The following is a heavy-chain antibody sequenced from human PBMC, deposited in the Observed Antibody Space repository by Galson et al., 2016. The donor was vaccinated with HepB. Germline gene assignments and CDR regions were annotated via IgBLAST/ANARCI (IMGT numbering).Heavy chain of an antibody. CDR2: IYSSGST. CDR1: GGSISSYS. J-gene: IGHJ4*02. D-gene: IGHD1-26*01. V-gene: IGHV4-4*07. CDR3: AGVVPPVRFGSEYYFDY. Sequence: SETLSLTCTVSGGSISSYSWSWIRQPAGKGLEWIGRIYSSGSTNYNPSLKSRVTMSVDTSKNQFSLKLSSVTAADTAVYYCAGVVPPVRFGSEYYFDYWGQGTLVTVSS.